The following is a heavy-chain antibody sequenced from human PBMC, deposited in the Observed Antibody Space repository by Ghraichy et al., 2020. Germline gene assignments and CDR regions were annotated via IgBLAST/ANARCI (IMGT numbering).Heavy chain of an antibody. CDR2: IWHAESNK. V-gene: IGHV3-33*01. Sequence: GESLNISCVTSQIPFSTSGMHWVRQAPGKGLEWVATIWHAESNKYYVDSVKGRFTISRDNSKNTLYLQMNSLRVDDTAVYYCAGDSGRWCADHWGQGTL. D-gene: IGHD1-26*01. J-gene: IGHJ4*02. CDR3: AGDSGRWCADH. CDR1: QIPFSTSG.